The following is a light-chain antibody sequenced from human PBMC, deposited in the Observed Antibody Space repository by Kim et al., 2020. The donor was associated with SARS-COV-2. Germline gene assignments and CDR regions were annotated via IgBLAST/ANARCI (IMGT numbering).Light chain of an antibody. CDR1: QSVGSC. CDR3: QQRGNWPLT. J-gene: IGKJ4*01. Sequence: LSPGERATLSCRASQSVGSCLAWYQQKPGQAPRLLIYDASNRATGIPARFSGSGSGTDFTLTIGSLEPEDFAVYYCQQRGNWPLTFGGGTKVDIK. V-gene: IGKV3-11*01. CDR2: DAS.